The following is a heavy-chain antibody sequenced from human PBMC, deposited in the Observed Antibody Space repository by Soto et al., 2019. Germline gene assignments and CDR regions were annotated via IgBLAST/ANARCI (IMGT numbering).Heavy chain of an antibody. CDR2: VSSGGGT. CDR3: AKRRGAGGHFDY. V-gene: IGHV3-23*01. Sequence: GGSLRLSCAASGFTFSTYAMGWVRQAPGKGLEWVSVVSSGGGTHYADSVKGRFTVSRDNSKNTLSLQMNSLRADDTAVYYCAKRRGAGGHFDYWGQGALVTVSS. D-gene: IGHD2-15*01. CDR1: GFTFSTYA. J-gene: IGHJ4*02.